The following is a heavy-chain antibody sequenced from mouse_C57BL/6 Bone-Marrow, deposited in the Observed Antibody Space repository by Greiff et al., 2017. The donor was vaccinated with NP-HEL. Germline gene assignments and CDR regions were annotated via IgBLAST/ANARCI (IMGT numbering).Heavy chain of an antibody. J-gene: IGHJ1*03. CDR2: IYPGSGST. CDR1: GYTFTSYW. D-gene: IGHD1-1*01. Sequence: QVQLQQPGAELVKPGASVKMSCKASGYTFTSYWITWVKQRPGQGLEWIGDIYPGSGSTNYNEKFKSKATLTVDTSSSTAYMQLSSLTSEDSAVYYCARGGVTTVVPYWYFDGWGTGTTVTVSS. V-gene: IGHV1-55*01. CDR3: ARGGVTTVVPYWYFDG.